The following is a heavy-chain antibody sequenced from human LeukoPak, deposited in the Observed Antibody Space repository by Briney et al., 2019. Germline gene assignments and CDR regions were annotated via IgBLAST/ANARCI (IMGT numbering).Heavy chain of an antibody. CDR2: IYNSGTT. V-gene: IGHV4-39*01. Sequence: SETQSLTCTVSGDSISSTSYYWDWIRRPPGNGLEWVGSIYNSGTTYYNPSLKSRVTISVDTSKNQFSLKVSSVTAADTAVYYCASRVYGLGSFNYWGQGTLVTVSS. CDR1: GDSISSTSYY. CDR3: ASRVYGLGSFNY. J-gene: IGHJ4*01. D-gene: IGHD3-10*01.